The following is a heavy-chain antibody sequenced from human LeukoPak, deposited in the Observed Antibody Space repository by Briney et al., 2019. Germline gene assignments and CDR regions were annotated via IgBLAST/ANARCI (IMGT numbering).Heavy chain of an antibody. V-gene: IGHV1-18*01. CDR3: ANVAKGRYFFYYMDV. CDR2: ISSDNGNT. Sequence: SVRVSCKTSGYTDNRFGITWVRQAPGQGLEWIGWISSDNGNTKYADKVQGRVSMTTDRSTNTAYLELRSLRFDDTAVYFCANVAKGRYFFYYMDVWGKGTTVTVSS. CDR1: GYTDNRFG. J-gene: IGHJ6*03.